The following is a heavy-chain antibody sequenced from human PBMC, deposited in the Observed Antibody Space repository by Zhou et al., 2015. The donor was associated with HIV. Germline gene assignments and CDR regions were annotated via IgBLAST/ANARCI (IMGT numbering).Heavy chain of an antibody. CDR1: GGSFSTDG. CDR2: IIPLSGAS. D-gene: IGHD2-2*02. Sequence: QVQLVQSGAEVKKPGASVRVSCKASGGSFSTDGISWVRQAPGQGLEWVGGIIPLSGASSYAHKFQDRLTITADESTSTAYMELTGLRSEDTAVYYCTRTYCNNTRCYTQLDQWGQGTLVTVSS. CDR3: TRTYCNNTRCYTQLDQ. J-gene: IGHJ4*02. V-gene: IGHV1-69*01.